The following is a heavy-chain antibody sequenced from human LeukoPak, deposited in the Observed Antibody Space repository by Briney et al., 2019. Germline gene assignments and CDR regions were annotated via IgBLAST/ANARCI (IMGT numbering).Heavy chain of an antibody. CDR2: IQYDGSEK. J-gene: IGHJ4*02. D-gene: IGHD5-12*01. V-gene: IGHV3-30*02. CDR1: TFTFNIYG. Sequence: GGSLRLSCASTFTFNIYGMHWVRQAPGKGLEWVAFIQYDGSEKYYADSVKGRFTISRDNSRNTLSLQMNSLRTEDTAVYYCARDRTAYSYGTLFDYWGQGTLVTVSS. CDR3: ARDRTAYSYGTLFDY.